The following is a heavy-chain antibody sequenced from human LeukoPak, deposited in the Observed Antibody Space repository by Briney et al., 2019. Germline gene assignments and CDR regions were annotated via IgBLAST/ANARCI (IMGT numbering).Heavy chain of an antibody. CDR2: MNPNTGST. CDR1: GYSFTSYD. CDR3: ARTYCGGTSCYRDYFYHMDV. V-gene: IGHV1-8*01. Sequence: ASMKVSCKASGYSFTSYDINWMRQAPGQGLEWMGWMNPNTGSTGYAQKFQGRVTLARNISITTAYMELSRLGSEDTAVYYCARTYCGGTSCYRDYFYHMDVWGKGTTVAVSS. J-gene: IGHJ6*03. D-gene: IGHD2-2*02.